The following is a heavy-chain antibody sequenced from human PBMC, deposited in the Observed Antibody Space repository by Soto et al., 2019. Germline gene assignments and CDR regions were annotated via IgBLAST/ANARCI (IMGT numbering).Heavy chain of an antibody. CDR2: IWYDGSNK. V-gene: IGHV3-33*01. J-gene: IGHJ3*02. CDR1: GFTFSRYG. CDR3: AREGVGATADAFDI. D-gene: IGHD1-26*01. Sequence: QVQLVESGGGVVQPGRSLRLSCAASGFTFSRYGMHWVRQAPGKGLEWVAVIWYDGSNKYYADSVTGRFTISRDNFKNTLYLQMNSLRAEETAVYYCAREGVGATADAFDIWGQGTMVPVSS.